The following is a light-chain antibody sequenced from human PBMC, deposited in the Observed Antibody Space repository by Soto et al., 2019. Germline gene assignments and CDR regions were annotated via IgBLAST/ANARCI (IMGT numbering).Light chain of an antibody. CDR1: QSVTSSY. J-gene: IGKJ2*01. Sequence: EIVLTQSPATLSLSPGETATLSCRASQSVTSSYLAWYLQKPGQTPRLLIYGASSRATGIPDRFSGSGSGTDFTLTISRLEPEEFAVFYCNQYGSSPYTFGQGTKLEIK. CDR3: NQYGSSPYT. V-gene: IGKV3-20*01. CDR2: GAS.